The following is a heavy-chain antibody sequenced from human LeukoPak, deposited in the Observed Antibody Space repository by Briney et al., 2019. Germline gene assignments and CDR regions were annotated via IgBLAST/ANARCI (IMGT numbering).Heavy chain of an antibody. CDR1: GYTFTGYY. CDR3: ARVAHSSGWRLHDAFDI. V-gene: IGHV1-2*02. Sequence: GASVKVSCKASGYTFTGYYMHWVRQAPGQGLEWMGWINPNSGGTNYAQKFQGRVTTTRDTSISTAYMELSRLRSDDTAVYYCARVAHSSGWRLHDAFDIWGQGTMVTVSS. CDR2: INPNSGGT. J-gene: IGHJ3*02. D-gene: IGHD6-19*01.